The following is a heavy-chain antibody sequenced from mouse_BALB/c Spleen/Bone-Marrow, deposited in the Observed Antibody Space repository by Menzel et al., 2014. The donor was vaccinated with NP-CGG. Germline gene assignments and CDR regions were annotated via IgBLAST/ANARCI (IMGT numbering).Heavy chain of an antibody. D-gene: IGHD3-2*01. V-gene: IGHV3-8*02. CDR1: GDSITSGY. J-gene: IGHJ2*01. CDR2: ISYSGST. CDR3: ARRQLGLQYYFDH. Sequence: EVQLVELAPRLVKPTQILSLTCPVTGDSITSGYWNWIRTFPGNKLEYMGYISYSGSTYFNPSLKSRISITRDTSKNQYYLQLNSVTTEDTATYYCARRQLGLQYYFDHWRQGTTLKVS.